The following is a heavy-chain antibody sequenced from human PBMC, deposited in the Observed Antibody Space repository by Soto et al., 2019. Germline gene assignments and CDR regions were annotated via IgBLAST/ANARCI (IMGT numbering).Heavy chain of an antibody. J-gene: IGHJ4*02. D-gene: IGHD1-26*01. CDR3: ARGGGSDSFDY. CDR1: GASISYGNYA. CDR2: INHLETT. Sequence: PSETLSLTCTVSGASISYGNYAWSWIRQTPGKGLEWIGYINHLETTFYNPSFESRLTLSIDRAKNQFSLNLNSMSAADRAVYFCARGGGSDSFDYWCQGILVTVSS. V-gene: IGHV4-30-2*01.